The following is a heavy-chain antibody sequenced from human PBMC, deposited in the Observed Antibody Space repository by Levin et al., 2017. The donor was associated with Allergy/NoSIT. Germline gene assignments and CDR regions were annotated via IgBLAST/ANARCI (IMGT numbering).Heavy chain of an antibody. D-gene: IGHD2-21*01. V-gene: IGHV3-30-3*01. J-gene: IGHJ4*02. CDR2: ISYDGSNK. CDR1: GVTFSSYA. CDR3: ARDTLPYCGGDCYSGMDY. Sequence: GGSLRLSCAASGVTFSSYAMHWVRQAPGKGLEWVAIISYDGSNKYYADSVKGRFTISRDNSKNTLYLQMNSLRAEDTAVYYCARDTLPYCGGDCYSGMDYWGQGTLVTVSS.